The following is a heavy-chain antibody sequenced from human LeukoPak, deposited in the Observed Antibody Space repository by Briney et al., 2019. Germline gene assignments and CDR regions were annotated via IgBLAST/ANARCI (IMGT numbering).Heavy chain of an antibody. D-gene: IGHD6-6*01. CDR2: IYYSGNT. CDR3: ARYISSSQFSFDY. V-gene: IGHV4-59*02. CDR1: GGSVSSYY. J-gene: IGHJ4*02. Sequence: SGTLPLTCTVSGGSVSSYYWSWIRQPPGKGLEWIGYIYYSGNTDYNPSLKSRVTISVDTSKNQFSLKLSSVTAADTAVYYCARYISSSQFSFDYWGQGTLVTVSS.